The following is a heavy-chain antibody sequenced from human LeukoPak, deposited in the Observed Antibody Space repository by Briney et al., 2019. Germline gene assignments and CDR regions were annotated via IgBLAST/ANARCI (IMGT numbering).Heavy chain of an antibody. V-gene: IGHV4-30-2*01. Sequence: SQTLSLTCAVSGGSISSGGYSWSWIRQPPGKGLEWIGYIYHSGSTYYNPSLKSRVTISVDRSKNQFSLKLSSVTAADTAVYYCARVFSSGWYSAFDIWGQGTMVTVSS. CDR3: ARVFSSGWYSAFDI. CDR1: GGSISSGGYS. D-gene: IGHD6-19*01. CDR2: IYHSGST. J-gene: IGHJ3*02.